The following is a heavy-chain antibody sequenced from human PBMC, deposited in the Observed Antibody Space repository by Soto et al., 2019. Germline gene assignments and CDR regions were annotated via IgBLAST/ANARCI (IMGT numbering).Heavy chain of an antibody. CDR2: LNHSGRV. V-gene: IGHV4-34*01. CDR3: STRAYDTNGYYRFDP. D-gene: IGHD3-22*01. J-gene: IGHJ5*01. CDR1: GGSFSGHS. Sequence: LSLTCAVYGGSFSGHSWTWIRQSPGKGLEWIGDLNHSGRVNYSPSLKSRVTISLDTSKNQFSLTLSAVTAADTAMYYCSTRAYDTNGYYRFDPWGQGTLVTVSS.